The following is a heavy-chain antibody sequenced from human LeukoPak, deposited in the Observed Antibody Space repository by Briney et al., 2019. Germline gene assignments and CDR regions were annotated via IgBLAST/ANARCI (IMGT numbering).Heavy chain of an antibody. CDR1: GFTFSSYA. J-gene: IGHJ4*02. D-gene: IGHD5-24*01. CDR2: ISGSGGST. Sequence: QPGGSLRLSCASSGFTFSSYAMSWVRQAPGKGLECVSAISGSGGSTYYADSVKGRFTISRDNSKNTLYLQMNSLRAEDTAVYYCAKDTRRWLLINEGISYFAYWGQGTLVTVSS. V-gene: IGHV3-23*01. CDR3: AKDTRRWLLINEGISYFAY.